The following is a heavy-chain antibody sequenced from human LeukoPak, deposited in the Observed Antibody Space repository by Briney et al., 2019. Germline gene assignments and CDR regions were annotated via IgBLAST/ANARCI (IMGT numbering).Heavy chain of an antibody. D-gene: IGHD2-15*01. CDR2: ISSSSSYI. CDR3: ARVWGCSGGSCYKN. J-gene: IGHJ4*02. CDR1: GFTFNTYT. Sequence: GGSLRLSCAASGFTFNTYTMNWVRQAPGKGLEWVSSISSSSSYIYYADSVKGRFTISRDNAKNSLYLQMNSLRAEDTAVYYCARVWGCSGGSCYKNWGQGTLVTVSS. V-gene: IGHV3-21*01.